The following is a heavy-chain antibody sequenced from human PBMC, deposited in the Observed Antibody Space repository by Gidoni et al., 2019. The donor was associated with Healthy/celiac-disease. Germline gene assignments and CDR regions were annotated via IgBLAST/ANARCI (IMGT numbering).Heavy chain of an antibody. D-gene: IGHD3-10*01. V-gene: IGHV4-39*01. J-gene: IGHJ6*02. CDR1: GGSISSSSYY. CDR3: AGGEMVRGARGYYYGMDV. Sequence: QLQLQESGPGLVKPSETLSLPCTVSGGSISSSSYYWGWLRQPPGKGLEWIGSIYYSGSTYYNPSLKSRVTISVDTSKNQFSLKLSSVTAADTAVYYCAGGEMVRGARGYYYGMDVWGQGTTVTVSS. CDR2: IYYSGST.